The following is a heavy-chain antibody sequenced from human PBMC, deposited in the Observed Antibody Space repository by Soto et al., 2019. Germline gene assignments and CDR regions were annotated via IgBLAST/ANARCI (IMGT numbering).Heavy chain of an antibody. CDR2: IWYDGSNK. V-gene: IGHV3-33*01. Sequence: GGSLRLSCAASGFTFSSYGMHWVRQAPGKGLEWVAVIWYDGSNKYYADSVKGRFTISRDNSKNTLYLQMNSLRAEDTAVYYCARERGEARYDFWSGYQPFDYWGQGTLVTVSS. J-gene: IGHJ4*02. CDR3: ARERGEARYDFWSGYQPFDY. D-gene: IGHD3-3*01. CDR1: GFTFSSYG.